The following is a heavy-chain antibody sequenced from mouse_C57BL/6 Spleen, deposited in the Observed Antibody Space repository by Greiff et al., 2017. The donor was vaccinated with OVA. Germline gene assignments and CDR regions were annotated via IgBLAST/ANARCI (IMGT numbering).Heavy chain of an antibody. CDR3: AREFITTVGYYFDY. CDR2: INYDGSST. J-gene: IGHJ2*01. Sequence: EVQVVESEGGLVQPGSSMKLSCTASGFTFSDYYMAWVRQVPEKGLEWVANINYDGSSTYYLDSLKSRFIISRDNAKNILYLQMSSLKSEDTATYYCAREFITTVGYYFDYWGQGTTLTVSS. D-gene: IGHD1-1*01. V-gene: IGHV5-16*01. CDR1: GFTFSDYY.